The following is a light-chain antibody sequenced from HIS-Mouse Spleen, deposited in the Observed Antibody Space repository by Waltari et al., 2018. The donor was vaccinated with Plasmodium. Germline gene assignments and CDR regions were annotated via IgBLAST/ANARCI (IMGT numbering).Light chain of an antibody. CDR3: QVWDSSTV. Sequence: SYELTQPLPVSVALGQTARITCGGNTLGSKNVHWYQQKPGQAPVLVIYRDSNRPSGIPERFSGSNSGNTATLTISRAQAGDEADYYCQVWDSSTVFGGGTKLTVL. V-gene: IGLV3-9*01. CDR1: TLGSKN. CDR2: RDS. J-gene: IGLJ3*02.